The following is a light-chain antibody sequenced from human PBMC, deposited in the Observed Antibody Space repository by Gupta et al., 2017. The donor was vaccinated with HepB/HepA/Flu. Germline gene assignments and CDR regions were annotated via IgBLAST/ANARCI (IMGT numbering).Light chain of an antibody. J-gene: IGKJ2*01. V-gene: IGKV3-20*01. CDR1: QSVSSSY. Sequence: ELVLPQSPGTLFLSPGERATLSCRASQSVSSSYLAWYQQKPGQAPRLLIYGASSRATGIPDRFSGSGSGTDFTLTISRLEPEDFAVYYCQQYGSSYTFGQGTKLEIK. CDR2: GAS. CDR3: QQYGSSYT.